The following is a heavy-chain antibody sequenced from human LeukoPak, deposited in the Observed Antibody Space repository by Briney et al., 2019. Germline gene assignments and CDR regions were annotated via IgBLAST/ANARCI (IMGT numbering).Heavy chain of an antibody. J-gene: IGHJ4*02. V-gene: IGHV3-15*01. D-gene: IGHD3-10*01. CDR3: TTYRKSSGSYSPCDY. CDR1: GFTFSSAW. Sequence: GGSLRLSCAASGFTFSSAWMSWVRQAPGKGLEWVGRLKGKTDGGTTDYAAPVKGRFTISRDDSKNTLYLQMNSLKTEDTAVYYCTTYRKSSGSYSPCDYWGQGTLVTVSS. CDR2: LKGKTDGGTT.